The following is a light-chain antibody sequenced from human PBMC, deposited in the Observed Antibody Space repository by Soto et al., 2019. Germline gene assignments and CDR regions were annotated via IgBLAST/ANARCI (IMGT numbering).Light chain of an antibody. V-gene: IGKV1-33*01. J-gene: IGKJ5*01. CDR2: NGS. CDR3: QQYENLPT. Sequence: DIQMTQSPSSLSASVGDRVTITCQASQNINNYLNWWQQKPGRAPKHQTYNGSTWEAGVPSRFRGSGSGTDFTFTISRLQPEDIATHYCQQYENLPTFGQGTRLEIK. CDR1: QNINNY.